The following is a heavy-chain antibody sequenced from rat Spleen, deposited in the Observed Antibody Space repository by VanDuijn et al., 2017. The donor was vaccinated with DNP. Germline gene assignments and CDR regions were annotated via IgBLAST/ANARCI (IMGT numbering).Heavy chain of an antibody. D-gene: IGHD4-3*01. CDR3: VREELGVDY. J-gene: IGHJ4*01. CDR1: GFNFNDYW. Sequence: EVKLVESGGGLVQPGRSLKLSCAASGFNFNDYWMGWVRQAPGKGLEWIGEIDPSGTTTRYISSLKDKITISRDNAQNTLYMQMNKLGSEDTAIYYCVREELGVDYWGQGTSVTVSS. CDR2: IDPSGTTT. V-gene: IGHV4-2*01.